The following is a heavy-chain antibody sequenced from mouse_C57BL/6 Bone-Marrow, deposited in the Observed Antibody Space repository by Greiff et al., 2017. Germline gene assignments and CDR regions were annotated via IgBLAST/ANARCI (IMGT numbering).Heavy chain of an antibody. CDR2: SRNKANDYTT. D-gene: IGHD1-1*01. V-gene: IGHV7-1*01. J-gene: IGHJ3*01. CDR3: ARDAIRDDEFAY. CDR1: GFTFSDFY. Sequence: EVMLVESGGGLVQSGRSLRLSCATSGFTFSDFYMEWVRQAPGKGLEWIAASRNKANDYTTEYSASVKGRFIVSRDTSQSILYLQMNALRAEDTAIYYCARDAIRDDEFAYWGQGTLVTVSA.